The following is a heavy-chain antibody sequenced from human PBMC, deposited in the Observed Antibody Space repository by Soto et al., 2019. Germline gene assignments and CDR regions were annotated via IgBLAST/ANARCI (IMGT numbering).Heavy chain of an antibody. Sequence: VGSLRLSCAASGFTFSSYSMNWVRQAPGKGLEWVSSISSSSSYIYYADSVKGRFTISRDNAKNSLYLQMNSLRAEDTAVYYCARETVVVPAAFDLWGRGTLVTVSS. CDR2: ISSSSSYI. V-gene: IGHV3-21*01. J-gene: IGHJ2*01. CDR1: GFTFSSYS. CDR3: ARETVVVPAAFDL. D-gene: IGHD2-2*01.